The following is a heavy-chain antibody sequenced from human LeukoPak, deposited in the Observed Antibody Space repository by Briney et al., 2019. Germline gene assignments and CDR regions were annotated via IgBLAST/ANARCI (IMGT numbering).Heavy chain of an antibody. Sequence: GGSLRLSCAASGFTFDDYAMHWVRQAPGKGLEWVSGISWNSGSIGYADSVKGRFTISRDNAKNSLYLQMNSLRAEDTALYYCAKDVKRRVGGATLQHWGQGTLVTVSS. V-gene: IGHV3-9*01. D-gene: IGHD1-26*01. J-gene: IGHJ1*01. CDR3: AKDVKRRVGGATLQH. CDR1: GFTFDDYA. CDR2: ISWNSGSI.